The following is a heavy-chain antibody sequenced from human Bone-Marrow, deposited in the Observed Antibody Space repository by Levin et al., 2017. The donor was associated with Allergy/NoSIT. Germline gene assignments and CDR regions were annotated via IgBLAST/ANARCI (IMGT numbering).Heavy chain of an antibody. J-gene: IGHJ6*02. CDR3: ARDGDYGDSLYYYSGMDV. CDR2: IIPIFGTA. V-gene: IGHV1-69*13. CDR1: GGTFSSYA. D-gene: IGHD4-17*01. Sequence: GASVKVSCKASGGTFSSYAISWVRQAPGQGLEWMGGIIPIFGTANYAQKFQGRGTRTADESTSTAYMELSSLRSEDTAVYYCARDGDYGDSLYYYSGMDVWGQGTTVPVSS.